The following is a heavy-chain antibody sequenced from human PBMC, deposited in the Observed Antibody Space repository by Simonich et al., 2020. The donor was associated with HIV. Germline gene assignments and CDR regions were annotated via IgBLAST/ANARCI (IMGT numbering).Heavy chain of an antibody. J-gene: IGHJ4*02. Sequence: QVQLQQWGAGLLKPSETLSLTCAVYGGSFSGYYWSWIRQPPGKGMEWIGEINHSGSTYYNPSLKSRVTISVDTSKNQFSLKLSSVTAADTAVYYCARMGARQGAGVYWGQGTLVTVSS. V-gene: IGHV4-34*01. D-gene: IGHD1-26*01. CDR1: GGSFSGYY. CDR3: ARMGARQGAGVY. CDR2: INHSGST.